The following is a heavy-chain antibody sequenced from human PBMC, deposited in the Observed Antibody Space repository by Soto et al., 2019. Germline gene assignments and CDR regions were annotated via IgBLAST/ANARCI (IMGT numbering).Heavy chain of an antibody. D-gene: IGHD3-3*01. CDR2: ISAYNGNT. CDR1: GYTFTSYG. CDR3: ARSYDFWSGQYYYYGMDV. J-gene: IGHJ6*02. Sequence: QVQLVQSGAEVKNPGASVKVSCKPSGYTFTSYGISWLRQAPGQGLAWMGWISAYNGNTNYAQKLQGRVTMTTDTSTSTAYMELRSLSSDDTAVYYCARSYDFWSGQYYYYGMDVWGQGTTVTVSS. V-gene: IGHV1-18*01.